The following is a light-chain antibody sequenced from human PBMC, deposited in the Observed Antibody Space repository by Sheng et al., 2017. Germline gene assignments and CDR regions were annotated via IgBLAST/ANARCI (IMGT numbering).Light chain of an antibody. V-gene: IGKV3D-20*02. CDR1: QSVSSSY. Sequence: ETVLTQSPDTLSLSPGERATLSCRASQSVSSSYLAWYQQKPGQAPRLLIYGASNRAIGIPARFSGSASGTDFTLTISSLEPEDFAIYYCQQHTSWPWTFGQGTRVEIK. CDR2: GAS. CDR3: QQHTSWPWT. J-gene: IGKJ1*01.